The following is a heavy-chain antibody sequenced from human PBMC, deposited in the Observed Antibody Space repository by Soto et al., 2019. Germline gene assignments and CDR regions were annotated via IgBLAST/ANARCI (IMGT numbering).Heavy chain of an antibody. V-gene: IGHV4-61*01. CDR3: AGGETAMLLGPVDY. Sequence: NPSETLSLTCSVSGVSVTRGPYYWSWIRQPPGKGLEWIGYIYYSGSTNYNPSLKSRVTISLDTSKKQFSLRLTSVTAADTAVYFCAGGETAMLLGPVDYWGQGILVTVSS. J-gene: IGHJ4*02. CDR2: IYYSGST. CDR1: GVSVTRGPYY. D-gene: IGHD5-18*01.